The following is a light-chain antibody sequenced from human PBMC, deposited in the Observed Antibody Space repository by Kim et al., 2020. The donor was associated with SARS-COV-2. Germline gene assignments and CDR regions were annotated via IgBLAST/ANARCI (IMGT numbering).Light chain of an antibody. CDR1: TGAVTRGHY. CDR3: LLSYSGARV. CDR2: HTS. V-gene: IGLV7-46*01. J-gene: IGLJ3*02. Sequence: PGGTVTLTGGSSTGAVTRGHYPYWFQQNPGQAPRTLIYHTSNKQSWTPARFSGSLVGGKAALTLSGAQPEDEAEYYCLLSYSGARVFGGGTQLTVL.